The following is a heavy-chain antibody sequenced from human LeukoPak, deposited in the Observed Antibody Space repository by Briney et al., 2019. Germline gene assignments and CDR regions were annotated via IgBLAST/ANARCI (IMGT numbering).Heavy chain of an antibody. V-gene: IGHV4-39*01. D-gene: IGHD6-13*01. J-gene: IGHJ4*02. CDR1: SGSIRSSNYY. CDR3: ARHPGFTAAGIGY. Sequence: SETLSLTCTVSSGSIRSSNYYWGWIRQPPGKGLEWIGSIYFSGSTYYNPSLQSRVTISVDTSQNQFSLKLSSVTAADTAVYYCARHPGFTAAGIGYWGQGTLVTVSS. CDR2: IYFSGST.